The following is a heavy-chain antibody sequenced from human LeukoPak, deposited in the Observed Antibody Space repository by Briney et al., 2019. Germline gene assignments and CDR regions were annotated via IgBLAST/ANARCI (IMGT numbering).Heavy chain of an antibody. D-gene: IGHD5-24*01. J-gene: IGHJ5*02. CDR3: ARHGNADWFDP. CDR1: GYSISSGYY. Sequence: KPSETLSLTCAVSGYSISSGYYWGWIRQPPGKGLEWIGSIYHSGSTYYNPSPKSRVTISVDTPKNQFSLKLSSVTAADTAVYYCARHGNADWFDPWGQGTLVTVSS. CDR2: IYHSGST. V-gene: IGHV4-38-2*01.